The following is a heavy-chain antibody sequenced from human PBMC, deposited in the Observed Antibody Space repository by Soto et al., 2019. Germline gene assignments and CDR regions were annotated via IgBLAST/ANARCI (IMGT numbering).Heavy chain of an antibody. CDR3: ARGRTLITGTSLDY. Sequence: SETLSLTCAVYGGSFSGYYWTWIRQPPGKGLEWIGEINHSGSTNYKPSLTSRVTISVDTSRNQLSLKMTSVTAADTAVYYCARGRTLITGTSLDYWGQGTLVTVSS. J-gene: IGHJ4*02. D-gene: IGHD1-20*01. CDR1: GGSFSGYY. CDR2: INHSGST. V-gene: IGHV4-34*01.